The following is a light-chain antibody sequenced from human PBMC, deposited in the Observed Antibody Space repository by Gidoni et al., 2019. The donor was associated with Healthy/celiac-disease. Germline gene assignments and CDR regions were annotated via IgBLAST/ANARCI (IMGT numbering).Light chain of an antibody. CDR3: MQALQTIFT. CDR1: QSLLHSNGYNY. V-gene: IGKV2-28*01. J-gene: IGKJ3*01. CDR2: LGS. Sequence: DIVMTQSPFSLPVTPGEPASISCRSSQSLLHSNGYNYLDWYLQKPGQSPQLLIYLGSNRASGVPDRFSGSGSGTDFTLKISRVEAEDVGVYYCMQALQTIFTFXPXTKVDIK.